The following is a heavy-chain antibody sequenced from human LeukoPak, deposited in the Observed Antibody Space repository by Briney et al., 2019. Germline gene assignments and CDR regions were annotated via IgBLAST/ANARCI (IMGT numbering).Heavy chain of an antibody. V-gene: IGHV3-30-3*01. D-gene: IGHD3-9*01. J-gene: IGHJ4*02. Sequence: SGGSLRLSCAASGFTFSSYAMHWVRQAPGKGLEWVVVISYDGSNKYYADSVKGRFTISRDNSKNTLYLQMNSLRAEDTAVYYCAREVRGYDILTGYYTHLYYFDYWGQGTLVTVSS. CDR3: AREVRGYDILTGYYTHLYYFDY. CDR2: ISYDGSNK. CDR1: GFTFSSYA.